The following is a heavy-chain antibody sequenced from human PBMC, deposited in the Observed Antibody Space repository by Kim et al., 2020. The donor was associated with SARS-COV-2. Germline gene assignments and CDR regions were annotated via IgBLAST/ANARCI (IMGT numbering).Heavy chain of an antibody. V-gene: IGHV5-51*01. Sequence: GESLKISCKGSGYTFTRHWIGWVRQMPGKGLEWMGIIYPGDSDTRYSPSFQGQVTISADNSISTAYLQWGTLAASDSAMYYCVTRGYYDGYLESWGQGTLVTVSS. D-gene: IGHD5-18*01. J-gene: IGHJ4*02. CDR3: VTRGYYDGYLES. CDR1: GYTFTRHW. CDR2: IYPGDSDT.